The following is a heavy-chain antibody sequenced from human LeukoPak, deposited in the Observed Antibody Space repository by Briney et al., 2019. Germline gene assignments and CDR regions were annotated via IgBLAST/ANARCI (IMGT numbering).Heavy chain of an antibody. Sequence: GGSLRLSCAASGFTFSNYGMSWVRQAPGKGLEWVANIKKDGSEKYYVDSVKGRFTISRDNAKNSLYLQMNSLRAEDTAVYNCARTAGYSSIVFDIWGQGTMVTVSS. CDR1: GFTFSNYG. CDR3: ARTAGYSSIVFDI. J-gene: IGHJ3*02. V-gene: IGHV3-7*02. CDR2: IKKDGSEK. D-gene: IGHD2-2*01.